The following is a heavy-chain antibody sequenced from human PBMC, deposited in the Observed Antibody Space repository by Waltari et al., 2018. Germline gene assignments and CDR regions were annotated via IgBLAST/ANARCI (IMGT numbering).Heavy chain of an antibody. V-gene: IGHV4-38-2*01. Sequence: QVQLQESGPGLVKPSETLSLTCAVSGYSISSGYYWGWIRQPPGKGLEWIGNIYHNGSTYYNPSLKSRGTISVDTSKNQFSLKLSSVTAADTAVYYCARVPMVRGVLAFMDVWGQGTTVTVSS. J-gene: IGHJ6*02. CDR3: ARVPMVRGVLAFMDV. D-gene: IGHD3-10*01. CDR2: IYHNGST. CDR1: GYSISSGYY.